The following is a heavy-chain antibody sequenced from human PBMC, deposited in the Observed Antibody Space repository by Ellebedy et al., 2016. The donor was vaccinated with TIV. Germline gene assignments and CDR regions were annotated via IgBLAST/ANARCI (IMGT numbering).Heavy chain of an antibody. J-gene: IGHJ4*02. Sequence: ASVKVSCKASGYTFTSYAMHWVRQAPGQRLEWMGWINAGNGNTKYSQKFQGRVTITRDTSASTAYMELSSLRSEDTAVYYCATVHRATVAPFDYWGQGTLVTVSS. CDR2: INAGNGNT. V-gene: IGHV1-3*01. CDR1: GYTFTSYA. D-gene: IGHD4-23*01. CDR3: ATVHRATVAPFDY.